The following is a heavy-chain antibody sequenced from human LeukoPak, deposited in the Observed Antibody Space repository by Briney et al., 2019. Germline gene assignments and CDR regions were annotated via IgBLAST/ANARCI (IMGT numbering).Heavy chain of an antibody. D-gene: IGHD3-10*01. V-gene: IGHV3-7*05. J-gene: IGHJ4*02. CDR2: IKEDGSGK. Sequence: GGSLRLSCSASAFTFSVYWMTWVRQAPGKGLEWVATIKEDGSGKYYVDSVRGRFTIPRDNAENSLYLQMNSLTAEDTALYYCVRDGIRDIPGIITIRYDYWGQGTLVTVSS. CDR3: VRDGIRDIPGIITIRYDY. CDR1: AFTFSVYW.